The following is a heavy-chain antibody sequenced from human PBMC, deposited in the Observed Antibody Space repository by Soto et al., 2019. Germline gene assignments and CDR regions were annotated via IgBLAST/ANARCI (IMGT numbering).Heavy chain of an antibody. CDR3: ARAYYDFRSGLYGMDV. Sequence: SQTLSLTCAISGDSVSSNSAAWNWIRQSPSRGLEWLGRTYYRSKWYNDYAVSVKSRITINPDTSKNQFSLQLNSVTPEDTAVYYCARAYYDFRSGLYGMDVWGQGTTVTVAS. D-gene: IGHD3-3*01. V-gene: IGHV6-1*01. J-gene: IGHJ6*02. CDR2: TYYRSKWYN. CDR1: GDSVSSNSAA.